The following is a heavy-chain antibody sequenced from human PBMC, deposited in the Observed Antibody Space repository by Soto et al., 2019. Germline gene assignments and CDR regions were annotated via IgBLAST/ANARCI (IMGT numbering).Heavy chain of an antibody. CDR1: GGTFSNYA. J-gene: IGHJ2*01. CDR3: AQTLGSAVAGPGRFDL. CDR2: ITPFFGTA. Sequence: QVQLVQSGAAVKKPGSSVKVSCKASGGTFSNYAISWVRQAPGQGLEWMGGITPFFGTANYAQKFQGRVTITADESMSTAYMELSRLRSEDTAVYYCAQTLGSAVAGPGRFDLWGRGTLVTVSS. V-gene: IGHV1-69*12. D-gene: IGHD6-19*01.